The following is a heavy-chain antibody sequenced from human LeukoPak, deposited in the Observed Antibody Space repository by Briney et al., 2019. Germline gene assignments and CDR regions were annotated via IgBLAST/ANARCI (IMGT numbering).Heavy chain of an antibody. CDR1: GGSISSSSYY. CDR3: AREGNFYDSSGYYHSIFDY. J-gene: IGHJ4*02. D-gene: IGHD3-22*01. V-gene: IGHV4-30-4*07. Sequence: SETLSLTCTVSGGSISSSSYYWSWIRQPPGKGLEWIGYIYYSGSTYYNPSLKSRVTISVDTSKNQFSLKLSSVTAADTAVYYCAREGNFYDSSGYYHSIFDYWGQGTLVTVSS. CDR2: IYYSGST.